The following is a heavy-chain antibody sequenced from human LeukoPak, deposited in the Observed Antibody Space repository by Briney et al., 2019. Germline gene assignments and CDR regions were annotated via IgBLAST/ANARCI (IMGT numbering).Heavy chain of an antibody. V-gene: IGHV3-48*02. D-gene: IGHD3/OR15-3a*01. J-gene: IGHJ6*02. CDR2: LGNSGSTI. CDR3: ARFGQYAMDV. CDR1: GFTFGSYS. Sequence: PGGSLRLYCAASGFTFGSYSMNWVRQAPGKGLEWISYLGNSGSTIYYADSVKGRFTISRDNAKNSLYLQMNSLRDEDTAVYYCARFGQYAMDVWGQGTTVTVSS.